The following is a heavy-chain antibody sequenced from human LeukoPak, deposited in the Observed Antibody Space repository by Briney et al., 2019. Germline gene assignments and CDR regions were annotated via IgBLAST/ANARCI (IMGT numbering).Heavy chain of an antibody. Sequence: VASVKVSCKASGYTFTSYDINWVRQATGQGLEWMGWMNPNSGNTGYAQKFQGRVTMTRNTSISTAYLELSSLRSEDTAVYYCAIGGYDYVWVSYRYTWGWFGPWGQGTLVSVSS. J-gene: IGHJ5*02. CDR3: AIGGYDYVWVSYRYTWGWFGP. V-gene: IGHV1-8*01. CDR1: GYTFTSYD. D-gene: IGHD3-16*02. CDR2: MNPNSGNT.